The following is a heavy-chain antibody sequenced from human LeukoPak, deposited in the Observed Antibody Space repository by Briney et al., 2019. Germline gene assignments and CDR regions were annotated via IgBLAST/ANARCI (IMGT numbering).Heavy chain of an antibody. Sequence: GASVKVSCKASGYTFTSYDINWVRQATGQGLEWMGWMNPNSGNTGYAQKFQGRVTMTRNTSISTAYMELGSLRSEDTAVYYCASGYYYDSSGYLPDHYWGQGTLVTVSS. D-gene: IGHD3-22*01. J-gene: IGHJ4*02. CDR2: MNPNSGNT. CDR3: ASGYYYDSSGYLPDHY. CDR1: GYTFTSYD. V-gene: IGHV1-8*01.